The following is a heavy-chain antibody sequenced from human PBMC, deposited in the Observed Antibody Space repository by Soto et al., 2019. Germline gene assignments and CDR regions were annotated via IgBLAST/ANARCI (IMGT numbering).Heavy chain of an antibody. CDR1: GYTFTGYY. Sequence: ASVKVSCKASGYTFTGYYIHWVRQAPGQGLEWVGEISPKSGGTRYAQKFQGRVTMTKDTSITTVYMELSNLSPDETAVYYCGSRRSGELVVFYWGQGTLVTVSS. D-gene: IGHD1-7*01. CDR2: ISPKSGGT. CDR3: GSRRSGELVVFY. J-gene: IGHJ4*02. V-gene: IGHV1-2*02.